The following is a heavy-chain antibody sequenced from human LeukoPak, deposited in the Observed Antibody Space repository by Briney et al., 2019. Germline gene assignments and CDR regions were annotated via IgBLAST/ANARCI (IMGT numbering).Heavy chain of an antibody. CDR2: INWDGGSP. Sequence: GGSLRLSCEDSGSKFDDYGMSWVRQAPGRGLEWVAGINWDGGSPFYADSVKGRFTISRYHAKNTLYLQMDSLRVEDTALYYCARDLSASWSTFGYWGQGTLVTVSS. CDR1: GSKFDDYG. V-gene: IGHV3-20*04. CDR3: ARDLSASWSTFGY. J-gene: IGHJ4*02. D-gene: IGHD6-13*01.